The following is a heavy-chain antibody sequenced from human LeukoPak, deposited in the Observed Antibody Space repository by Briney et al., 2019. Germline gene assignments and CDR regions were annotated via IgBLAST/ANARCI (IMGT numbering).Heavy chain of an antibody. Sequence: ASVKVPCKASGYTFTTYAIHWVRQAPGQRLEWMGWINSGDGDTKHSQTFQGRVTITRDTSASTAYMELSSLRSEDTPVYYCARHSLSYPAGFDSWGQGTLVTVSS. V-gene: IGHV1-3*01. J-gene: IGHJ4*02. D-gene: IGHD2/OR15-2a*01. CDR1: GYTFTTYA. CDR3: ARHSLSYPAGFDS. CDR2: INSGDGDT.